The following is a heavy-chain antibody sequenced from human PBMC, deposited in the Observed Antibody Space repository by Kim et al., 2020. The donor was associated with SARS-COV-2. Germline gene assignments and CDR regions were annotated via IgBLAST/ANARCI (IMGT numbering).Heavy chain of an antibody. CDR2: IDGAGSGT. CDR3: ATIFDY. V-gene: IGHV3-74*01. D-gene: IGHD3-3*01. CDR1: GFTFNTFSDYW. J-gene: IGHJ4*02. Sequence: GGSLRLSCAASGFTFNTFSDYWMRWVRQVPGEGLVWVSSIDGAGSGTSYADSVKSRFTNSRDNALNPVAQKMNSRRQEDTAVYYCATIFDYWGQGILVTVSS.